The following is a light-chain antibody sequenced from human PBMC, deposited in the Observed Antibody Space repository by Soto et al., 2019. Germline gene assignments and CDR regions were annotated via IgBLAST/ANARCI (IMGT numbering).Light chain of an antibody. V-gene: IGKV1-9*01. CDR2: EES. Sequence: DIHLTQSPSSLSASVGHIVTTTCRASQAITNNLAWYQQKPGNPPKLLIYEESTLHSGVPSRFSGRKVGTQFILTIDSLQPEDFATYYCQQVKSYPRTFGGGTKVEIK. CDR3: QQVKSYPRT. CDR1: QAITNN. J-gene: IGKJ4*01.